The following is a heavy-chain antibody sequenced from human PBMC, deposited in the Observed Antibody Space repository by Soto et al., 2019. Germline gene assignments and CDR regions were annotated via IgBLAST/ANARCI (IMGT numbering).Heavy chain of an antibody. CDR3: ARGTHTAMDYFDY. J-gene: IGHJ4*02. CDR2: ISYDGSNK. Sequence: GGSLRLSCAASGFTFSSYAMHWVRQAPGKGLEWVAVISYDGSNKYYADSVKGRFTISRDNSKNTLYLQMNSLRAEDTAVYYCARGTHTAMDYFDYWGQGTLVTVSS. D-gene: IGHD5-18*01. CDR1: GFTFSSYA. V-gene: IGHV3-30-3*01.